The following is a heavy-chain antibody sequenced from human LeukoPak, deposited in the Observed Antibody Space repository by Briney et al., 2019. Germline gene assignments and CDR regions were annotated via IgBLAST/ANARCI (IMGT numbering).Heavy chain of an antibody. J-gene: IGHJ3*02. D-gene: IGHD4/OR15-4a*01. CDR2: ISWNSGSI. Sequence: PGGSLRLSCAASGFTVSNNYMSWVRQAPGKGLEWVSGISWNSGSIGYADSVKGRFTISRDNAKNSLYLQMNSLRAEDMALYYCAKDMRPWSFDAFDIWGQGTMVTVSS. CDR3: AKDMRPWSFDAFDI. V-gene: IGHV3-9*03. CDR1: GFTVSNNY.